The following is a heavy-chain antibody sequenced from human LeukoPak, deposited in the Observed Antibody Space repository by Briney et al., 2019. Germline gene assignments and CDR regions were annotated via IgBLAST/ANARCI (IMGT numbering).Heavy chain of an antibody. Sequence: ASVKVSCKASGYPFTGYYVHWVRQAPGQGLEWMGGFDPEDGETIYAQKFQGRVTMTEDTSTDTAYMELSSLRSEDTAVYYCATRYSDDAFDIWGQGTMVTVSS. CDR2: FDPEDGET. J-gene: IGHJ3*02. CDR3: ATRYSDDAFDI. CDR1: GYPFTGYY. V-gene: IGHV1-24*01. D-gene: IGHD3-9*01.